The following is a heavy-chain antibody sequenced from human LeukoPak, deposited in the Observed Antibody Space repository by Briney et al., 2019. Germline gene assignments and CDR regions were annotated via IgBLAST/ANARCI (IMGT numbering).Heavy chain of an antibody. CDR1: GFIFSSYG. V-gene: IGHV3-30*03. CDR2: ISYDGSNK. Sequence: GGSLRLSCAASGFIFSSYGMHWVRQAPGKGLEWVAVISYDGSNKYYSDSVKGRFTISRDNSKNTLYLQMNSLRAEDTAVYYCATVGRGSYFVFDYWGQGTLVTVSS. J-gene: IGHJ4*02. D-gene: IGHD1-26*01. CDR3: ATVGRGSYFVFDY.